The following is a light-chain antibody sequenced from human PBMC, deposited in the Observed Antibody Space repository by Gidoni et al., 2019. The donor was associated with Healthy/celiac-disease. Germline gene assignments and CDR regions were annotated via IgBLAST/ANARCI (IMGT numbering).Light chain of an antibody. CDR1: QSVSSY. CDR3: QQRSNWPPGLT. V-gene: IGKV3-11*01. Sequence: EIVLTQSPATLSLSPGERATISCRASQSVSSYLAWYQQKPGQAPRLLIYDASNRATGIPARFSGSGSGTDFTLTISCLEPEDFAVYYCQQRSNWPPGLTFGGGTKVEIK. J-gene: IGKJ4*01. CDR2: DAS.